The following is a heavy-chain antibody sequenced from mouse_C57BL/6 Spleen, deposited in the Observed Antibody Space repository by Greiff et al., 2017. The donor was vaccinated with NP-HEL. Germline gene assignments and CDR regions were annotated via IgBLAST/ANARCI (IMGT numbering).Heavy chain of an antibody. J-gene: IGHJ3*01. V-gene: IGHV7-3*01. CDR2: IRNKANGYTT. CDR3: ASGEGTAWFAY. Sequence: EVKVVESGGGLVQPGGSLSLSCAASGFTFTDYYMSWVRQPPGKALEWLGFIRNKANGYTTEYSASVKGRFTISRDNSQSILYLQMNALRAEDSATYYCASGEGTAWFAYWGQGTLVTVSA. D-gene: IGHD3-1*01. CDR1: GFTFTDYY.